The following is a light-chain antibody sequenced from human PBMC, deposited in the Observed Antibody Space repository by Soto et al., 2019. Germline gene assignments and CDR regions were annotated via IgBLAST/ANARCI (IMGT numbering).Light chain of an antibody. Sequence: QSALTQPASVSGSPGQSITISCTGTSTDVGSYKFVSWYQHHPGKVPKLILYDVSERPSGVSYRFSGSKSGNTASLTISGLQAEDEADYYCCSYAGGRSPYVFGTGTKLTVL. V-gene: IGLV2-23*02. CDR2: DVS. CDR1: STDVGSYKF. CDR3: CSYAGGRSPYV. J-gene: IGLJ1*01.